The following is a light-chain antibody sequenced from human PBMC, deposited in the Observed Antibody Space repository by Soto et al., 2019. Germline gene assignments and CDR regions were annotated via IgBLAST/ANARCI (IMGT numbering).Light chain of an antibody. J-gene: IGKJ4*01. Sequence: DIQMTQSPSSVSASVGDSVTITCRASQGVSDWVAWYQQKPGQAPNLLIYTASTLQGGVPSRFSGSGSGTDFNLTINSLQPEDFATYFCQQSFTTPLTFGGGTKVDIK. V-gene: IGKV1-12*01. CDR3: QQSFTTPLT. CDR2: TAS. CDR1: QGVSDW.